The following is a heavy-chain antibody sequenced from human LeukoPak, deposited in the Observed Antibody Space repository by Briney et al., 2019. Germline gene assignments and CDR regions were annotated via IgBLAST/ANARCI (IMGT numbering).Heavy chain of an antibody. D-gene: IGHD4-11*01. CDR3: ASEGGSTVTVLGFGYYYYMDV. CDR2: IIPIFGTA. CDR1: GGTFSSYA. Sequence: SVKVSCKASGGTFSSYAISWVRQAPGQGLEWMGGIIPIFGTANYAQKFQGRVTITADKSTSTAYMELSSLRSEDTAVYYCASEGGSTVTVLGFGYYYYMDVWGKGTTVTVSS. J-gene: IGHJ6*03. V-gene: IGHV1-69*06.